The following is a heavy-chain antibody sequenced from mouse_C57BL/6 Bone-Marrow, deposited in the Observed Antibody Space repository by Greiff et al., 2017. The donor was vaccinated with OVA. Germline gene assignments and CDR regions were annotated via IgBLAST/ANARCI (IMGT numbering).Heavy chain of an antibody. CDR3: ARHDVYWYFDV. D-gene: IGHD2-3*01. Sequence: EVKLVESGGGLVQPKGSLKLSCAASGFSFNTYAMNWVRQAPGKGLEWVARIRSKSNNYATYYADSVKDRFTISRDDSESMLYLQMNNLKTEDTAMYYCARHDVYWYFDVWGTGTTVTVSS. CDR2: IRSKSNNYAT. V-gene: IGHV10-1*01. CDR1: GFSFNTYA. J-gene: IGHJ1*03.